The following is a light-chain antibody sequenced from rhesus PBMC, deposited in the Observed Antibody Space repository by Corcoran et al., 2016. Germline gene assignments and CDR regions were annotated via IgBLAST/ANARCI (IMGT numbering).Light chain of an antibody. V-gene: IGKV3S9*01. Sequence: EIVMTQSPATLSLSPGERATLSCRASQSVSSYVAWYQQKPKQAPRLLIYGASSRATGLPDRFNGSGSGTDFPLIISSLEPEDVGVYYCQQYNNWSTFGQGTKVEIK. J-gene: IGKJ1*01. CDR3: QQYNNWST. CDR1: QSVSSY. CDR2: GAS.